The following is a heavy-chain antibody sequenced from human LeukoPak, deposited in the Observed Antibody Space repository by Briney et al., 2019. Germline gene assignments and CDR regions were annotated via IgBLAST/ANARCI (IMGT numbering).Heavy chain of an antibody. CDR3: ARLLAEYSSSSGHYYYYGMDV. CDR2: INHSGST. J-gene: IGHJ6*02. D-gene: IGHD6-6*01. V-gene: IGHV4-34*01. CDR1: GGSFSDYY. Sequence: KPSETLSLTCAVYGGSFSDYYWSWIRQPPGKGLEWIGEINHSGSTYYNPSLKSRVTISVDTSKNQFSLKLSFVTAADTAVYYCARLLAEYSSSSGHYYYYGMDVWGQGTTVTVSS.